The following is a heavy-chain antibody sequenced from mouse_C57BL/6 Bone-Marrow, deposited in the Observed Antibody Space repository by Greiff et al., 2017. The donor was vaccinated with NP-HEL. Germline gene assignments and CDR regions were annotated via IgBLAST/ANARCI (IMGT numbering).Heavy chain of an antibody. D-gene: IGHD1-1*01. Sequence: QVQLKESGAELVRPGTSVKVSCKASGYAFTNYLIEWVKQRPGQGLEWIGVINPGSGGTNYNEKFKGKATLTADKSSSTAYMQLSSLTSEDSAVYFCARRTTTVVFDYWGQGTTLTVSS. J-gene: IGHJ2*01. CDR1: GYAFTNYL. CDR3: ARRTTTVVFDY. V-gene: IGHV1-54*01. CDR2: INPGSGGT.